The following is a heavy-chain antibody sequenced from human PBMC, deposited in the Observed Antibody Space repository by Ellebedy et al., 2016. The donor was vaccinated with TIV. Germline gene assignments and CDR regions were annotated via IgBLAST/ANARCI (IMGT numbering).Heavy chain of an antibody. CDR1: GYTFTGYY. D-gene: IGHD2-21*01. V-gene: IGHV1-2*04. CDR2: INPNSGGT. CDR3: ARGMRQGLWWPYFDY. J-gene: IGHJ4*02. Sequence: AASVKVSCKASGYTFTGYYMHWMRQAPGQGLEWMGWINPNSGGTNYAQKFQGWVTTTRETSISTAYLELRRLRSDDTAVYYCARGMRQGLWWPYFDYWGQGTLVTVFS.